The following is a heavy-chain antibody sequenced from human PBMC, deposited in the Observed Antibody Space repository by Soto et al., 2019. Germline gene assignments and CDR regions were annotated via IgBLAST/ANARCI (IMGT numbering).Heavy chain of an antibody. Sequence: QVQLVESGGGVFQPGRSLRLSCAVSGFIFKNYALNWVRQAPGKGLEWVASITRDGYNKYYADSVKGRFTISRDNSKNTLSLQMTALRVEDSSVYYCTKSSGGSSSVGMDYWGPGTLVTVSS. CDR1: GFIFKNYA. D-gene: IGHD6-6*01. CDR2: ITRDGYNK. CDR3: TKSSGGSSSVGMDY. J-gene: IGHJ4*02. V-gene: IGHV3-30*04.